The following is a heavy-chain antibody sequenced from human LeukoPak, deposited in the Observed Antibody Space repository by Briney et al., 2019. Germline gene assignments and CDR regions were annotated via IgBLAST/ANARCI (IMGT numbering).Heavy chain of an antibody. CDR2: IYYSGST. J-gene: IGHJ4*02. CDR1: GGSVSSGSYY. V-gene: IGHV4-61*01. CDR3: ARRNWEAGIDY. D-gene: IGHD1-26*01. Sequence: SETLSLTCTVSGGSVSSGSYYWSWIRQPPGKGLEWIGYIYYSGSTNYNPSLKSRVTISVDTSKNQFSLKLSSVTAADTAVYYCARRNWEAGIDYWGQGTLVTVSS.